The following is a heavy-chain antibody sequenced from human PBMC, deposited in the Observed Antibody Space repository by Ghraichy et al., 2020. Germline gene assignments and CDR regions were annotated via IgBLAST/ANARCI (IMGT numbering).Heavy chain of an antibody. CDR2: ISYSGNT. D-gene: IGHD3-10*01. J-gene: IGHJ4*02. V-gene: IGHV4-39*01. CDR1: GGSFSSSSYY. CDR3: ARVVLYYSSGKVPIDS. Sequence: SETLSLTCTVSGGSFSSSSYYWGWIRQPPGKELEWIASISYSGNTYYNPSLKSRVTISTDTSRNQFSLRLSSVTATDTAVYYCARVVLYYSSGKVPIDSWGQGTLVTVSS.